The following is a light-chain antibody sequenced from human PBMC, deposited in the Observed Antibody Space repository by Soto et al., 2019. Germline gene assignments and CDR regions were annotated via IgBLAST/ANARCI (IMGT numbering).Light chain of an antibody. CDR1: SSDIGSYDH. V-gene: IGLV2-14*03. CDR2: AVS. Sequence: QSVLTQPGSVSGSPGQSITISCSGTSSDIGSYDHVAWYQQFPGKSPKLIIYAVSDRPSGVSDRFSGSKSGISASLTISGLQTEDEADYYCISYTDRQSYLFGTGTKVT. CDR3: ISYTDRQSYL. J-gene: IGLJ1*01.